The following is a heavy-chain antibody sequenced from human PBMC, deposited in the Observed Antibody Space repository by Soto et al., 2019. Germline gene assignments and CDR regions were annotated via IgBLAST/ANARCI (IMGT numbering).Heavy chain of an antibody. D-gene: IGHD1-26*01. CDR2: IYYSGST. J-gene: IGHJ3*02. CDR1: AGSISSYY. CDR3: ARRYGSAFDI. Sequence: SETLSLTCTVSAGSISSYYWSWIRQPPGKGLEWVGYIYYSGSTNYNPFLKSRVTISVDTSKNQFSLKLSSVTAADTAVYYCARRYGSAFDIWGQGTMVTVSS. V-gene: IGHV4-59*08.